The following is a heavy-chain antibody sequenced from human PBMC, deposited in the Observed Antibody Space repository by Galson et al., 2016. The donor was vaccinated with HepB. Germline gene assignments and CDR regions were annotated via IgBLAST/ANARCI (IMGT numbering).Heavy chain of an antibody. J-gene: IGHJ4*02. CDR1: GYTFANYY. CDR2: IHSSGGST. Sequence: SVKVSCKASGYTFANYYMHWVRQAPGQGLEWMGIIHSSGGSTSYAQKFQGRFTMTRDTSTSTVYMELSSLRSEDAGVYYCARDRRYCSGASCYYYFDYWGQGTLVTVSS. V-gene: IGHV1-46*01. D-gene: IGHD2-15*01. CDR3: ARDRRYCSGASCYYYFDY.